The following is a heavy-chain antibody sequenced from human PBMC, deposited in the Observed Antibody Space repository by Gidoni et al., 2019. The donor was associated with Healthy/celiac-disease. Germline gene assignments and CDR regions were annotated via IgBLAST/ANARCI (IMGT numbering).Heavy chain of an antibody. CDR3: AKGQIASSYSYGPPLFDY. V-gene: IGHV3-9*01. J-gene: IGHJ4*02. Sequence: EVQLVESGGGLVQPGRSMRLSCAASGFTFDASALHWVRQAPGKGLEWVSGISWNSGSIGYADSVKGRFTISRDNAKNSLYLQMNSLRAEDTALYYCAKGQIASSYSYGPPLFDYWGQGTLVTVSS. CDR2: ISWNSGSI. CDR1: GFTFDASA. D-gene: IGHD5-18*01.